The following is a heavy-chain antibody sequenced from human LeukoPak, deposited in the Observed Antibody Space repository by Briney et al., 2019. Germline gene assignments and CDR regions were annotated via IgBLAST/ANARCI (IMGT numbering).Heavy chain of an antibody. J-gene: IGHJ6*03. V-gene: IGHV4-34*01. CDR1: GGSFSGYY. CDR2: INHSGST. Sequence: SETLSLTCAVYGGSFSGYYWSWIRQPPGKGLEWIGEINHSGSTNYNPSLKSRVTISVDTSKNQFSLKLSSVTAADTAVYYCARGGSWYFYYYYYYMDVWGKGATVTVSS. CDR3: ARGGSWYFYYYYYYMDV. D-gene: IGHD6-13*01.